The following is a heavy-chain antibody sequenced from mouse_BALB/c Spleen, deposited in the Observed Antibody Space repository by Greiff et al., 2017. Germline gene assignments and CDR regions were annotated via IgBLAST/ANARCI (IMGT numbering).Heavy chain of an antibody. CDR2: ISSGGST. J-gene: IGHJ2*01. D-gene: IGHD1-2*01. CDR3: ARAITTAEDY. V-gene: IGHV5-6-5*01. CDR1: GFTFSSYA. Sequence: EVMLVESGGGLVKPGGSLKLSCAASGFTFSSYAMSWVRQTPEKRLEWVASISSGGSTYYPDSVKGRFTISRDNARNILYLQMSSLRSEDTAMYYCARAITTAEDYWGQGTTLTVSS.